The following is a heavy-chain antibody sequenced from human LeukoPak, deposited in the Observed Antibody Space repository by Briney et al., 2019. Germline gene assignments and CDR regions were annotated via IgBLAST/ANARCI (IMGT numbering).Heavy chain of an antibody. V-gene: IGHV3-23*01. CDR2: ISPSGDIT. CDR1: GFTFSNHG. Sequence: PGGSLRLSCAASGFTFSNHGMNWVRQAPGKGLEWVSGISPSGDITYYADSVKGRFTISRDNSKNTLYLQMNSLRAEDTAVYYCANWGNPTYYDILTGYYHVSGQHDYWGQGTLVTVSS. J-gene: IGHJ4*02. CDR3: ANWGNPTYYDILTGYYHVSGQHDY. D-gene: IGHD3-9*01.